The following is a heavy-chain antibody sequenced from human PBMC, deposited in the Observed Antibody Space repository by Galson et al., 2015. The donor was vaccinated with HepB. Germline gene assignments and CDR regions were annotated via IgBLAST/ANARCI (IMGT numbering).Heavy chain of an antibody. V-gene: IGHV3-21*01. CDR1: GFTFSSYS. Sequence: SLRLSCAASGFTFSSYSMNWVRQAPGKGLEWVSSISSSSSYIYYADSVKGRFTISRDNAKNSLYLQMNSLRAEDTAVYYCARGRDYYDSSGYCWGQGTLVTVSS. CDR2: ISSSSSYI. J-gene: IGHJ4*02. CDR3: ARGRDYYDSSGYC. D-gene: IGHD3-22*01.